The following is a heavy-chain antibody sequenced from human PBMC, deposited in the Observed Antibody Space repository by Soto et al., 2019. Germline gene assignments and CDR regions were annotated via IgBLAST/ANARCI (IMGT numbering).Heavy chain of an antibody. Sequence: SVKVSCKASGGTFSSYAISWVRQAPGQGLEWMGGIIPIFGTANYAQKFQGRVTITADESTSTAYMELSSLRSEDTAVYYCARDGKYYGSGSYYNYYYYGMDVWG. J-gene: IGHJ6*02. CDR2: IIPIFGTA. D-gene: IGHD3-10*01. CDR3: ARDGKYYGSGSYYNYYYYGMDV. CDR1: GGTFSSYA. V-gene: IGHV1-69*13.